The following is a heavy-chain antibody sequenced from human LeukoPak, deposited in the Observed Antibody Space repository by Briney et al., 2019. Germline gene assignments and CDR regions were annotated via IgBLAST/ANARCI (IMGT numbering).Heavy chain of an antibody. CDR2: IRSKGDNHAT. CDR3: TRPTVATNS. J-gene: IGHJ4*02. V-gene: IGHV3-73*01. Sequence: GGSLRLSCEASGFTFSGSAIHWVRHASGKGLEWIGRIRSKGDNHATAYAASVEGRFTISRNDSTNTAYLQMNRLTTDDTGMYYCTRPTVATNSWGQGTLVTVSS. CDR1: GFTFSGSA. D-gene: IGHD4-17*01.